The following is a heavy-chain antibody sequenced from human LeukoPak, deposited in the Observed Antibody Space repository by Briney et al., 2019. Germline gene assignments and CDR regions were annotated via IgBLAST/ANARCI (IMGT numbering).Heavy chain of an antibody. V-gene: IGHV3-15*01. CDR3: TTDLRPTTYYDFWSGYTSDAFDI. CDR1: GFTFSNAW. D-gene: IGHD3-3*01. CDR2: IKSKTDGGTT. J-gene: IGHJ3*02. Sequence: GGSLRLSCAASGFTFSNAWMSRVRQAPGKGQEWVGRIKSKTDGGTTDYAAPVKGRFTISRDDSKNTLYLLMNSLKTEDTAVYYCTTDLRPTTYYDFWSGYTSDAFDIWGQGTMVTVSS.